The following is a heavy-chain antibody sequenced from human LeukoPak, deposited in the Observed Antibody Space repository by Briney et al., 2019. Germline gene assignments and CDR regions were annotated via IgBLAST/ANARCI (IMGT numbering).Heavy chain of an antibody. CDR1: GFTFSSYA. Sequence: PGGSLRLSCAASGFTFSSYAMHWVRQAPGKGLEWVAVISYDGSNKYYADSVKGRFTISRDNSKNTLYLQMNSLRAEDTAVYYCARETYYYDSSGYYRWAWFDYWGQGTLVTVSS. V-gene: IGHV3-30*04. J-gene: IGHJ4*02. D-gene: IGHD3-22*01. CDR3: ARETYYYDSSGYYRWAWFDY. CDR2: ISYDGSNK.